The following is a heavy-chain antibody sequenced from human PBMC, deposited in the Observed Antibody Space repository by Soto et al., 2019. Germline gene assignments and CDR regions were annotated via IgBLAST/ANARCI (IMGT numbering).Heavy chain of an antibody. CDR1: GYTFTGYY. J-gene: IGHJ6*02. Sequence: QVQLVQSGAEVKKPGASVKVSCKASGYTFTGYYMHWVRQAPGQGLEWMGWINPNSGGTNYAQKFQGRVTMTRDTSISTAYMELSRLRSDATAVYYCAIFGWDIVVVPAALGYYYGMDVWGQGTTVTVSS. CDR2: INPNSGGT. D-gene: IGHD2-2*01. V-gene: IGHV1-2*02. CDR3: AIFGWDIVVVPAALGYYYGMDV.